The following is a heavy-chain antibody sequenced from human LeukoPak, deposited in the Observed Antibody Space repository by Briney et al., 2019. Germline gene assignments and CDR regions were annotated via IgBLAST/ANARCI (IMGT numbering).Heavy chain of an antibody. CDR3: ARRIAVAGNFDY. D-gene: IGHD6-19*01. CDR1: GFTFSSYW. CDR2: INSDGSST. J-gene: IGHJ4*02. Sequence: GGSLRLSCAASGFTFSSYWMHWVRQAPGKGLVWVSRINSDGSSTSYADSVKGRFTISRDNAKNTLYLQMNSLRAEDTAVYYSARRIAVAGNFDYWGQGTLVTVSS. V-gene: IGHV3-74*01.